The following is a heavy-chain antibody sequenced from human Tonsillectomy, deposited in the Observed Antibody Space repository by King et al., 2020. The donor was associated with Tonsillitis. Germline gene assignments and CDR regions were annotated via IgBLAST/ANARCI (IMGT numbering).Heavy chain of an antibody. J-gene: IGHJ4*02. Sequence: QLVQSGGGVVQPGGSLRLSCAASGFTFSSYGMHWVRQAPGKGLEWVAFIRNDGSNKDYADSVKGRFTISRDNSKNTLYLQMNSLRAEDTAVYYCAKDRIAVAGSFDYWGQGTLVTVSS. CDR1: GFTFSSYG. CDR3: AKDRIAVAGSFDY. D-gene: IGHD6-19*01. V-gene: IGHV3-30*02. CDR2: IRNDGSNK.